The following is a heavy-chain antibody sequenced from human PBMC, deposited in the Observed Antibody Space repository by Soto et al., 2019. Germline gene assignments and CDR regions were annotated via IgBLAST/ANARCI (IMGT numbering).Heavy chain of an antibody. D-gene: IGHD1-1*01. Sequence: GASVKVSCKASGYTFTSYDIYGVRQASGQGREGMGGRNPNTGNSGYAQKFQGRVTMTSDTSISTAHMELTSLRSEDTAVYYCATRADTTGWNGFGADKYYFDFWGQGTLVTSPQ. CDR2: RNPNTGNS. J-gene: IGHJ4*02. V-gene: IGHV1-8*01. CDR3: ATRADTTGWNGFGADKYYFDF. CDR1: GYTFTSYD.